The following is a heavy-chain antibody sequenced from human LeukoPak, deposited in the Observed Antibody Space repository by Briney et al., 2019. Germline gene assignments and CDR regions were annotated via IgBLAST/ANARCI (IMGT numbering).Heavy chain of an antibody. CDR1: GRSISSGSYY. CDR3: ARDRGYYDSSGYYAYYFDY. Sequence: PSQTLSLTCTVSGRSISSGSYYWTWIRQPAGKGLEWIGRIYTRRSTNYNPSLKSRVTISVDTSKNQFSLKLSSVTAADTAVYYCARDRGYYDSSGYYAYYFDYWGQGTLVTVSS. J-gene: IGHJ4*02. D-gene: IGHD3-22*01. CDR2: IYTRRST. V-gene: IGHV4-61*02.